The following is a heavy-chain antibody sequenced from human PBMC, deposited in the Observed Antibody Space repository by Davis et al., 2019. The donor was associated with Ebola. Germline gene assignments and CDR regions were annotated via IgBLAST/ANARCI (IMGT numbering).Heavy chain of an antibody. J-gene: IGHJ4*02. V-gene: IGHV4-34*01. Sequence: SETLSLTCAVSGGSFSGYYWSWIRQPPGKGREWIGEINHSGSTNYNPSLKSRVTISVDTSKNQFSLKLSSVTAADTAVYYCARGPLGIFDYWGQGTLVTVSS. D-gene: IGHD7-27*01. CDR1: GGSFSGYY. CDR3: ARGPLGIFDY. CDR2: INHSGST.